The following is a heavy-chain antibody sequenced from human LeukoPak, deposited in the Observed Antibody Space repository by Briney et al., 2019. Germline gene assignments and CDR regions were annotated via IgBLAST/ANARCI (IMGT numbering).Heavy chain of an antibody. CDR3: ARYRYCSSANCYGDY. CDR1: GFTFSTYY. D-gene: IGHD2-2*01. J-gene: IGHJ4*02. Sequence: PGGSLRLSCAASGFTFSTYYMSGVRQAPGKGLEWVANIKPDGSEGYYVDSVEGRFTISRDNAKNSLYLQMNSLRAEDTAVYYCARYRYCSSANCYGDYWGQGTLVTVSS. CDR2: IKPDGSEG. V-gene: IGHV3-7*03.